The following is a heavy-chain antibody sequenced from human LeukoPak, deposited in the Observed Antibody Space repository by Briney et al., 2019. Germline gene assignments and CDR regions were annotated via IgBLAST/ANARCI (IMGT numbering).Heavy chain of an antibody. V-gene: IGHV3-48*02. CDR1: GFTFSRYS. Sequence: GGYLRLSCAASGFTFSRYSINWVRQAPGKGLEWISYSSAGGSTMYYADSVKGRFTISRDNAKNALYLQVSSLRDVDTAVYYCARGEYDWGQGTLVTVSS. J-gene: IGHJ4*02. D-gene: IGHD3-10*01. CDR3: ARGEYD. CDR2: SSAGGSTM.